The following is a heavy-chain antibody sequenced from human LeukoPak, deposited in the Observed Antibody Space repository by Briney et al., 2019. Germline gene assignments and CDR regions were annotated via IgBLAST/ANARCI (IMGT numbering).Heavy chain of an antibody. CDR3: ARDGSGGNVGPFFDY. V-gene: IGHV4-30-4*01. CDR2: IYYSGST. D-gene: IGHD2-15*01. Sequence: NSSETLSLTCTVSGGSISSGDYYWSWIRQPPGKGLEWIGYIYYSGSTYYNPSLKSRVTISVGTSKNQFSLKLSSVTAADTAVYYCARDGSGGNVGPFFDYWGQGTLVTVSS. J-gene: IGHJ4*02. CDR1: GGSISSGDYY.